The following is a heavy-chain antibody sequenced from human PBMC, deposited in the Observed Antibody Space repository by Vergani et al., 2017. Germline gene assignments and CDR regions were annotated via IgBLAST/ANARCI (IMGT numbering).Heavy chain of an antibody. CDR2: ISPYNHKT. V-gene: IGHV1-18*01. Sequence: QAQLGQSDSEVKKPGDSVTLSCKTSGYTFVNHPITWVRQAPGQGLEWMGWISPYNHKTLYSQKVEGRVTMTSYTSSSTVFLELRRLTSDDTTIYYCARSQMATNDFDVWGRGTLVTVSS. J-gene: IGHJ4*02. CDR3: ARSQMATNDFDV. CDR1: GYTFVNHP. D-gene: IGHD5-24*01.